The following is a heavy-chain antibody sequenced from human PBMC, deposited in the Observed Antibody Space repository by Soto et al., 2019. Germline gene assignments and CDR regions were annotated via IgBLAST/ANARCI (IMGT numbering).Heavy chain of an antibody. CDR2: IYYSGST. J-gene: IGHJ5*02. CDR3: ARGYRAVYGSGSKRDNWFDP. D-gene: IGHD3-10*01. CDR1: GGSISSYY. Sequence: SETLSLTCTVSGGSISSYYWGWIRRPPGKGLEWIGSIYYSGSTYYNPSLKSRVTISVDTSKNQFSLKLSSVTAADTAVYYCARGYRAVYGSGSKRDNWFDPWGQGTLVTVSS. V-gene: IGHV4-39*07.